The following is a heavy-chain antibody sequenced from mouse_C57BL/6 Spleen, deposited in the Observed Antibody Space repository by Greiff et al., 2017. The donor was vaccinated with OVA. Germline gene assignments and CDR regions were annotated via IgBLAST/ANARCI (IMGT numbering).Heavy chain of an antibody. CDR3: ARSSPNYYGSSYDYFDY. J-gene: IGHJ2*01. V-gene: IGHV1-58*01. D-gene: IGHD1-1*01. CDR2: IYIGNGYT. Sequence: VQLQQSGAELVRPGSSVKMSCKTSGYTFTSYGINWVKQRPGQGLEWIGYIYIGNGYTEYNEKFKGKATLTSDTSSSTAYMQLSSLTSEDSAIYFCARSSPNYYGSSYDYFDYWGQGTTLTVSS. CDR1: GYTFTSYG.